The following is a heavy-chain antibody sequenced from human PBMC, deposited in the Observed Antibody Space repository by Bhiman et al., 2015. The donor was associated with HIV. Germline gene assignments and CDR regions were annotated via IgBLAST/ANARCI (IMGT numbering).Heavy chain of an antibody. CDR2: ISSSSSYI. V-gene: IGHV3-21*01. CDR1: GFTFSSYS. J-gene: IGHJ4*02. CDR3: ARDPGGSYFDY. Sequence: EVQLVESGGGLVKPGGSLRLSCAASGFTFSSYSMNWVRQAPGKGLEWVSSISSSSSYIFYADSVKGRFTISRDNAKNSLYLQMNSLRAEDTAVYFCARDPGGSYFDYWGQGTLVTVSS. D-gene: IGHD1-26*01.